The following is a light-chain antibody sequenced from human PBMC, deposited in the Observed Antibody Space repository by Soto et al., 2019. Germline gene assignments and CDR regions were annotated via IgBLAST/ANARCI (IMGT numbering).Light chain of an antibody. CDR3: QQYATSPLT. V-gene: IGKV3-15*01. CDR1: QTIGSN. J-gene: IGKJ4*01. CDR2: GAS. Sequence: EIVMTQSPATLSVSPGERATLSCRAGQTIGSNLAWYQQRPGQAPRLLMYGASTRATGIPARFSGSGSGSDFTLTISRLETEDFAVYYCQQYATSPLTFGGGTKVDIK.